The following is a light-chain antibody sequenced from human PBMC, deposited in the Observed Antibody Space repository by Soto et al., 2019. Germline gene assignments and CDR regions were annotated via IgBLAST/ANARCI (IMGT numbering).Light chain of an antibody. Sequence: DIQMTQSPSSLSASVGDRVTITCRASQSISSYLNWYQQKPGKAPKILIYAASSSQSGVPSRFSGSGSGTDFTLTISSLQPEDFATYYCQQSYSTLPYTFGQGTKLEIK. CDR3: QQSYSTLPYT. CDR1: QSISSY. V-gene: IGKV1-39*01. J-gene: IGKJ2*01. CDR2: AAS.